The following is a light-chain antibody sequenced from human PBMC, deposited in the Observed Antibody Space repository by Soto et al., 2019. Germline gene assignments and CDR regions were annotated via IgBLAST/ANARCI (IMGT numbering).Light chain of an antibody. Sequence: DIQMTQSPSTLSASVGDRVSITCRANQSISTWLAWYQRKPGKAPKLLIYKASSLKSGFPSRFSGSGSGTEFTLTISSLQPDDFATYYCQQYDSYSFTFGPGTKVDIK. CDR3: QQYDSYSFT. CDR1: QSISTW. J-gene: IGKJ3*01. V-gene: IGKV1-5*03. CDR2: KAS.